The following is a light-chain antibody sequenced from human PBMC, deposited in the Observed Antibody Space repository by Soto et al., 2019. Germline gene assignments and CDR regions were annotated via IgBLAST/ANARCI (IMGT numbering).Light chain of an antibody. CDR1: SSDVGAYNY. CDR3: KSFTTSDTYV. CDR2: DVS. J-gene: IGLJ1*01. Sequence: QSVLTQPASGSGSPGQSIAISCTGTSSDVGAYNYVSWYLQYPGKAPKLVIFDVSFRPSGVSNRFSGSKSGNTASLTISGLQAEDEADYYCKSFTTSDTYVFGTGTKVTVL. V-gene: IGLV2-14*01.